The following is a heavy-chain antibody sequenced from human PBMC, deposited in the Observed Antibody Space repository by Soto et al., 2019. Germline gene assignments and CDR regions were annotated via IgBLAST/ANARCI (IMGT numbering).Heavy chain of an antibody. Sequence: QVQLVESGGGVVQPGRSLRLSCAASGFTFSSYGMHWVRQAPGKGLEWVAVIWYDGSNKYYADSVKGRFTISRDNSKNPLFLKINSLRAEDTAVYYCARDGTRGMVATGIYYFDYWGQGTLVAVSS. V-gene: IGHV3-33*01. CDR1: GFTFSSYG. J-gene: IGHJ4*02. D-gene: IGHD5-12*01. CDR2: IWYDGSNK. CDR3: ARDGTRGMVATGIYYFDY.